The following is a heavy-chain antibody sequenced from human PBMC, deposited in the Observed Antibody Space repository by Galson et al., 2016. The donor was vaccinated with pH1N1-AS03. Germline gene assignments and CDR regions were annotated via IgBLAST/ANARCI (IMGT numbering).Heavy chain of an antibody. J-gene: IGHJ4*02. CDR2: IYPGDSDT. CDR3: ARQVRDGYNDYFDY. Sequence: QSGAEVTKPGESLKISCKTSGYIFTSYWVAWVRHMPGKGLEWMGIIYPGDSDTRYSPSFQGQVTISADRSINTAYLQWSSPMASDTAIYYCARQVRDGYNDYFDYWGQGILVTVSS. V-gene: IGHV5-51*01. CDR1: GYIFTSYW. D-gene: IGHD5-24*01.